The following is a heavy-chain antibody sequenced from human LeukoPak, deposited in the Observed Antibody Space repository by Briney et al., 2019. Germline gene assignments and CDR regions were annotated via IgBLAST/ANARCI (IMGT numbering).Heavy chain of an antibody. Sequence: GGSLTLSCAASGFTVSSNYMSWVRQAPGKGLEWVSIIYSGGSTYYADSVKGRFTITRDNSKNTLYLQMNSLRAEDTAVYYCARDISSGYYDAFDIWGQGTMVTVSS. CDR3: ARDISSGYYDAFDI. V-gene: IGHV3-66*01. J-gene: IGHJ3*02. CDR2: IYSGGST. CDR1: GFTVSSNY. D-gene: IGHD3-22*01.